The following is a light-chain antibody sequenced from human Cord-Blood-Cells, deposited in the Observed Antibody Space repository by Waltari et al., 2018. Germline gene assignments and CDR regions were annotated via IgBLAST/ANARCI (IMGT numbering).Light chain of an antibody. CDR2: AAS. J-gene: IGKJ1*01. CDR1: QSISSY. Sequence: DIQMTQSPSSLSASVGDRVTITCRASQSISSYLNWYQQKPGKAPKLPIYAASSLQSGVPSRFSGSGSGTDFTLKISRVEAEDVGVYYCMQALQTPATFGQGTKVEIK. CDR3: MQALQTPAT. V-gene: IGKV1-39*01.